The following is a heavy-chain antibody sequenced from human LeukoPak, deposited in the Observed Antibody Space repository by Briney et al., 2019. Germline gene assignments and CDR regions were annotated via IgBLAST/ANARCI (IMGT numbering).Heavy chain of an antibody. Sequence: GESLKISCKGSGYSFTSYWIGWVRQMPGKGLEWMGIIYPGDSDTRYSPSFQGQVTISADKSISTAYLQWSSLKASDTAMYYCARRRIMITFGGVIVYFDYWGQGTLVTVSS. CDR3: ARRRIMITFGGVIVYFDY. CDR2: IYPGDSDT. J-gene: IGHJ4*02. D-gene: IGHD3-16*02. CDR1: GYSFTSYW. V-gene: IGHV5-51*01.